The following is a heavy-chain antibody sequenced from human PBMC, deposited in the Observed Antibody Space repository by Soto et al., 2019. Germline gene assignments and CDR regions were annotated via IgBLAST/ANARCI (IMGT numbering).Heavy chain of an antibody. D-gene: IGHD5-12*01. CDR2: ISAYNGNT. Sequence: ASVKVSCKASGYTFTSYGISWVRQAPGQGLEWMGWISAYNGNTNYAQKLQGRVTMTTDTSTSTAYMELRSLRSDDTAVYYCARDLGWLQQPGRYGMDVWGQGTTVTVSS. CDR3: ARDLGWLQQPGRYGMDV. J-gene: IGHJ6*02. CDR1: GYTFTSYG. V-gene: IGHV1-18*04.